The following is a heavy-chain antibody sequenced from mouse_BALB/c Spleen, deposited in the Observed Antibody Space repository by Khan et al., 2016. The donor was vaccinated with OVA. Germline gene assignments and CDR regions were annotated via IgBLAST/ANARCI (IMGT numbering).Heavy chain of an antibody. V-gene: IGHV1S137*01. CDR3: ARNYFGTRNAMDY. CDR2: ISTYYGDG. CDR1: GYTFTDYA. J-gene: IGHJ4*01. Sequence: QVQLQQSGAELVRPGVSVKISCKGSGYTFTDYAIHWVKQSHAESLEWIGVISTYYGDGSYNQKFKGKATMTVDKSSSPAYMELDRLTSEDSAIYYCARNYFGTRNAMDYWGQGTSVTVSS. D-gene: IGHD1-1*01.